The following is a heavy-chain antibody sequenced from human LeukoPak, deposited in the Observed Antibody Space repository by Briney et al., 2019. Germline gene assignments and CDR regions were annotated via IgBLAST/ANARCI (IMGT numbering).Heavy chain of an antibody. CDR3: ATSYDSSGYYPTYYFDY. V-gene: IGHV3-21*01. CDR1: GFTFSSYS. D-gene: IGHD3-22*01. J-gene: IGHJ4*02. Sequence: GGSLRLSCAASGFTFSSYSMNWVRQAPGEGLEWVSSISSSSYIYYADSVKGRFTISRDNAKNSLYLQMNSLRAEDTAVYYCATSYDSSGYYPTYYFDYWGQGTLVTVSS. CDR2: ISSSSYI.